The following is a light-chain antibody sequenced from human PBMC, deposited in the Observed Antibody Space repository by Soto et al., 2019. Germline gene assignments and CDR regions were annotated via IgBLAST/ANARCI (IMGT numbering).Light chain of an antibody. CDR3: QRYGSSTT. V-gene: IGKV3-20*01. CDR1: QRVISSY. J-gene: IGKJ1*01. CDR2: GAS. Sequence: QTSGPPSLSPGDLATLPRMASQRVISSYLAWFQQRPGQAPRLVIYGASNRAAGIPDRFSGSGSGTYFTLTISRLEPEDFAVYYCQRYGSSTTFGQGTKVDIK.